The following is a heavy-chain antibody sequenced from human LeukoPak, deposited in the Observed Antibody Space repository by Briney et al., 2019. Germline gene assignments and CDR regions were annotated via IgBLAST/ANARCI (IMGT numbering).Heavy chain of an antibody. CDR2: IYYSGST. J-gene: IGHJ6*04. CDR1: GGSISSYY. CDR3: ARRYLVRGAFNV. D-gene: IGHD3-10*01. Sequence: SETLSLTCTVSGGSISSYYWSWIRQPPGKGLEWIGYIYYSGSTNYNPSLKSRVTISVDTSKNQFSLKLSSVTAADTAVYYCARRYLVRGAFNVWGKGTTVTISS. V-gene: IGHV4-59*12.